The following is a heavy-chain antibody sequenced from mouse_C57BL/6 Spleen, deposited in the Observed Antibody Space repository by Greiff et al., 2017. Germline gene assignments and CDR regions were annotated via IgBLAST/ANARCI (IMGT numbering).Heavy chain of an antibody. Sequence: QVQLQQSGAELVRPGASVTLSCKASGYTFTDYEMHWVKQTPVHGLEWIGALDPETGGTAYNQKFKGKAILTADKSSSTAYMDLRSLTSEDSAVYYCTRPLFAYWGQGTLVTVSA. CDR1: GYTFTDYE. J-gene: IGHJ3*01. V-gene: IGHV1-15*01. CDR3: TRPLFAY. CDR2: LDPETGGT.